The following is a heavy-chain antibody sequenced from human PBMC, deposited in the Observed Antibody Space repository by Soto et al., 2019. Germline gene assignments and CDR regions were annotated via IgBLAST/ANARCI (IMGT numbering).Heavy chain of an antibody. V-gene: IGHV3-33*01. Sequence: QVQLVESGGGVVQPGRSLRLSCAASGFTFSSHGMHWVRQAPGKGLEWVAVIWYDGSNKYYADSVKGRFTISRDDSKNMVYLQMNSLRAEDTAVYYCVRDGWQSIQAPYWGQGTLVTVSS. D-gene: IGHD2-15*01. CDR3: VRDGWQSIQAPY. CDR1: GFTFSSHG. CDR2: IWYDGSNK. J-gene: IGHJ4*02.